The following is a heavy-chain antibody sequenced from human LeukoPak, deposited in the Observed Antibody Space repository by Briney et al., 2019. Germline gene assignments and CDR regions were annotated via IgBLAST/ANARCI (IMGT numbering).Heavy chain of an antibody. CDR2: ISYTGNT. D-gene: IGHD5-18*01. J-gene: IGHJ4*02. CDR1: GGSISSGTYY. V-gene: IGHV4-39*01. Sequence: SETLSLTCTVSGGSISSGTYYWGWIRQPPRKGLEYIASISYTGNTYYNPSLKSRVTISVDTSKNQFSLKLSSLTAADTAVYYCARPAPGGTVMVRFDYWGQGTLVTVSS. CDR3: ARPAPGGTVMVRFDY.